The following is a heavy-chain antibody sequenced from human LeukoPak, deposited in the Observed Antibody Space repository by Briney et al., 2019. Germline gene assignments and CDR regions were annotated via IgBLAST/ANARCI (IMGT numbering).Heavy chain of an antibody. Sequence: GGSLRLSCAASGFSFSDAWMSWVRQIPGKGLEWVGRIESKTDGGTTDYAAPVKGRFTISRDNSKNTLYLQMNSLRAEDTAVYYCAKDLSYGSGSYYKTGVLDYWGQGTLVTVSS. D-gene: IGHD3-10*01. V-gene: IGHV3-15*04. CDR2: IESKTDGGTT. J-gene: IGHJ4*02. CDR1: GFSFSDAW. CDR3: AKDLSYGSGSYYKTGVLDY.